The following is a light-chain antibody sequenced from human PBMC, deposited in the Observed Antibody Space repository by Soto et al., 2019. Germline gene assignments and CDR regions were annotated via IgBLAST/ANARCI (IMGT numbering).Light chain of an antibody. J-gene: IGKJ4*01. CDR3: QQYGSSPS. CDR2: DAY. CDR1: QSIIDT. Sequence: EIVRTQSPATLSVSPGVRVTLSCRASQSIIDTLAWYQQKPGLAPRLLIYDAYSRATGISDRFSGSGSGTDFILTISRLEPEDFTVYYCQQYGSSPSFGGGTKVDIK. V-gene: IGKV3D-20*01.